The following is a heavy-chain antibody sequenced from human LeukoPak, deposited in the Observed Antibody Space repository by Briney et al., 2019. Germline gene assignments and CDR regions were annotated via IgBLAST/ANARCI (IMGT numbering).Heavy chain of an antibody. CDR1: GGTFSSYA. J-gene: IGHJ5*02. CDR2: IIPIFDTA. D-gene: IGHD2-2*01. CDR3: ARDLPYCTSTTCYAREFDP. V-gene: IGHV1-69*13. Sequence: SVKVSCKTSGGTFSSYAITWVRQAPGQGLEWMGAIIPIFDTANYAQKFQGRVTITADESTSTAYIELSSLRSEDTALYYCARDLPYCTSTTCYAREFDPWGQGTLVTVSS.